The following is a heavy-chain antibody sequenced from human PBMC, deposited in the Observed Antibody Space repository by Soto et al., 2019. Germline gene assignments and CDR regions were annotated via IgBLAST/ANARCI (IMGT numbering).Heavy chain of an antibody. V-gene: IGHV3-23*01. CDR3: AKNEGYSSGWYLD. Sequence: EVQQLESGGGLVQPGGSLRLSCAASGCTLSSYGMSWVRQAPGKGLEWVSAISGSGGSTYNADSVKGRFTISRDNSKNTLYLQMNSLRAEDTAVYYCAKNEGYSSGWYLDWGQGTLVTVSS. CDR1: GCTLSSYG. J-gene: IGHJ4*02. D-gene: IGHD6-19*01. CDR2: ISGSGGST.